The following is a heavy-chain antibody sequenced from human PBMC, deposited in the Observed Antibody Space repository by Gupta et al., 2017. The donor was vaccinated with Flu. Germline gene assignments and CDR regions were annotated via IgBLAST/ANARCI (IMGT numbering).Heavy chain of an antibody. CDR3: AKDRAVAGTFPDY. CDR2: ISYDGSNK. D-gene: IGHD6-19*01. Sequence: QVQLVESGGGVVQPGRSLRLSCAASGFTFSSYGMHGVRQAPGKGLEWVAVISYDGSNKYYADSVKGRFTISRDNSKNTLYLQMNSLRAEDTAVYYCAKDRAVAGTFPDYWGQGTLVTVSS. V-gene: IGHV3-30*18. CDR1: GFTFSSYG. J-gene: IGHJ4*02.